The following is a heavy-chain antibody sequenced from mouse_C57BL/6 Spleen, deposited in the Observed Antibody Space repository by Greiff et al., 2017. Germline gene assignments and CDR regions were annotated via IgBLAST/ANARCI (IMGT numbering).Heavy chain of an antibody. CDR2: IYPGDGDT. Sequence: VQLQQPGAELVKPGASVKISCKASGYAFSSYWMNWVKQRPGKGLEWIGQIYPGDGDTNYNGKFKGKATLTADKSSSTAYMQLSSLTSEDSAVYFCARRETAQATGWFAYWGQGTRVTVSA. D-gene: IGHD3-2*02. V-gene: IGHV1-80*01. J-gene: IGHJ3*01. CDR3: ARRETAQATGWFAY. CDR1: GYAFSSYW.